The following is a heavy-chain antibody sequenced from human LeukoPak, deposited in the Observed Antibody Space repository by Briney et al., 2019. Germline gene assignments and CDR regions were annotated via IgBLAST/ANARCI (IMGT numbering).Heavy chain of an antibody. V-gene: IGHV1-24*01. Sequence: ASVKVSCKVSGYTLIELSMHWVRQAPGKGLEWMGGFDPEVGETIYAQKFQGRVTMTEDTSTDTAYMELSSLRSEDTAVYYCATDLSSDYYFDYWGQGTLVTVSS. CDR1: GYTLIELS. J-gene: IGHJ4*02. D-gene: IGHD3-22*01. CDR2: FDPEVGET. CDR3: ATDLSSDYYFDY.